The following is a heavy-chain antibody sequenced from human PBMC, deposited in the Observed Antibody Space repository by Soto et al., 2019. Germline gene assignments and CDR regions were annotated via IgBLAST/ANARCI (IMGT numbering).Heavy chain of an antibody. Sequence: PGGSLRLSCTASAFTFSTYTMHWVRQAPGKGLEWVSSISSSSSYIYYADSLKGRFTISRDDSKSIAYLQMNSLKTEDTAVYYCTRGGVVVAATSLLIWGQGTMVTVS. V-gene: IGHV3-21*03. D-gene: IGHD2-15*01. CDR2: ISSSSSYI. CDR1: AFTFSTYT. J-gene: IGHJ3*02. CDR3: TRGGVVVAATSLLI.